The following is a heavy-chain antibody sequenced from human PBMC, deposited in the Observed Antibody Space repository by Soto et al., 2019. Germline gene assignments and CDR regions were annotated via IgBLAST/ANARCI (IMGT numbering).Heavy chain of an antibody. D-gene: IGHD2-15*01. V-gene: IGHV1-3*01. CDR3: ARGREACGGSGFHFAY. CDR1: GYTFTNYA. CDR2: INADNGNT. Sequence: QVQLVQSGAEVKTPGASVKVSCKASGYTFTNYAMHWVRQAPGQRLECMGWINADNGNTKYLQKFQGRVTITRDTSASTAYMELSSLRSDDAAVYSCARGREACGGSGFHFAYGGKGTLVPVSS. J-gene: IGHJ4*02.